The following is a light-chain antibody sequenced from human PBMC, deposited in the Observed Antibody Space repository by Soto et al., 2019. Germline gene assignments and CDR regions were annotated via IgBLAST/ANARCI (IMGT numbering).Light chain of an antibody. V-gene: IGLV2-23*02. Sequence: QSVLTQPASGSGSPGQSVTISCTRTSSDVGSFNFVSWYQQHPGKAPKVVIYEVTKRPSGVSNRFSGSKSGNTASLTIYGLQADDEADYYCCSDAGSSTYVFGTGTKVTVL. CDR2: EVT. CDR3: CSDAGSSTYV. J-gene: IGLJ1*01. CDR1: SSDVGSFNF.